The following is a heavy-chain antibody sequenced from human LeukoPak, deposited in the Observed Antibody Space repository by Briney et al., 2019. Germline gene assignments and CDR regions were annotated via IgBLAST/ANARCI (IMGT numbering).Heavy chain of an antibody. CDR1: GFTFSSYA. Sequence: GGSLRLSCAASGFTFSSYAMHWVRQAPGKGLEWVAVISYDGSNKYYADSVKGRFTISRDNSKNTLYLQMNSLRAEDTAVYYCARDKQGKYSFDYWGQGTLVTVSS. D-gene: IGHD3-10*01. V-gene: IGHV3-30-3*01. CDR2: ISYDGSNK. J-gene: IGHJ4*02. CDR3: ARDKQGKYSFDY.